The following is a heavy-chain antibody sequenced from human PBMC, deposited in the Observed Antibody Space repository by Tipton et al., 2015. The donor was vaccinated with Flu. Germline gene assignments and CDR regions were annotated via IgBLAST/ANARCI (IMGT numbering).Heavy chain of an antibody. V-gene: IGHV3-7*01. D-gene: IGHD2-15*01. CDR1: GFTFSSYW. CDR3: AKELGGGSCY. CDR2: IKQDGSVK. J-gene: IGHJ4*02. Sequence: SLRLSCAASGFTFSSYWMSWVRQAPGKGLEWVANIKQDGSVKYYADSVKGRFTISRDNAKNSLYLQMNSLRAEDTAVYYCAKELGGGSCYWGQGTLVTVSS.